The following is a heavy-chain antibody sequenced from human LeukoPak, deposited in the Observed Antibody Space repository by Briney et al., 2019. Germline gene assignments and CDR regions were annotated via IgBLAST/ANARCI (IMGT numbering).Heavy chain of an antibody. Sequence: GGSLKISCKASGYSFTSYWIGCVRQMPGRGLEGMGIIYPGDSGTRYSPSFQGQVTISADNSINTAYLQWSSLKASDTAMYYCARPRRDGYNFDAFDIWGQGTIVTVSS. D-gene: IGHD5-24*01. J-gene: IGHJ3*02. V-gene: IGHV5-51*01. CDR3: ARPRRDGYNFDAFDI. CDR2: IYPGDSGT. CDR1: GYSFTSYW.